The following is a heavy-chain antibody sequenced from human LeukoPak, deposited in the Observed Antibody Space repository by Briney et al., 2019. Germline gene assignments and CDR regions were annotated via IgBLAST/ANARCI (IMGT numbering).Heavy chain of an antibody. D-gene: IGHD1-26*01. Sequence: SETLSLTCTVSGGSISSYYWSWIRQPPGKGLEWIGYIYTSGSTNCNPSLKSRVTISVDTSKNQFSLKLSSVTAADTAVYYCARRVGATTSWFDPWGQGTLVTVSS. CDR3: ARRVGATTSWFDP. V-gene: IGHV4-4*09. J-gene: IGHJ5*02. CDR2: IYTSGST. CDR1: GGSISSYY.